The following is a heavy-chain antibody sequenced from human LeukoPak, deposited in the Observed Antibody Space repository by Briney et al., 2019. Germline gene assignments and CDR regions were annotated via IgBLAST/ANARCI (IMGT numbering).Heavy chain of an antibody. CDR3: ARDLKQWLVQTSYYYYYMDV. D-gene: IGHD6-19*01. CDR2: IIPIFGTA. V-gene: IGHV1-69*05. J-gene: IGHJ6*03. CDR1: GGTFSSYA. Sequence: SVKVSCKASGGTFSSYAVSWVRQAPGQGLEWMGRIIPIFGTANYAQKFQGRVTITTDESTSTAYMELSSLRSEDTAVYYCARDLKQWLVQTSYYYYYMDVWGKGTTVTVSS.